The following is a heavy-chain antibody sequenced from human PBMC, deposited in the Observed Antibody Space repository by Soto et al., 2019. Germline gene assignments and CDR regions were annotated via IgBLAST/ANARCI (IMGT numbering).Heavy chain of an antibody. CDR2: INPDGGGT. CDR1: GSTFTSYY. V-gene: IGHV1-46*01. D-gene: IGHD4-4*01. CDR3: AVGGNYLSMDV. J-gene: IGHJ6*02. Sequence: QVQLVQSGAEVKKPGASVKVSCKASGSTFTSYYMHWVRLAPGQGLEWMGIINPDGGGTSYAQQFQGRVIMTRDTSTSTVYMEMSSLRSEDTAVYYCAVGGNYLSMDVWGQGTTVTVSS.